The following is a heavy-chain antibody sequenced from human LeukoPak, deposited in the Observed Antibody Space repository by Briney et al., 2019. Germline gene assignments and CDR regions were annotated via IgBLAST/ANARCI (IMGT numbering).Heavy chain of an antibody. Sequence: GGSLRLSCAASRLTFNSYAMSWVRQAPGKGLEWVSVIGGSNGITFYVGSVKGRFTISRDNSKDTLYLQMNGLRAEDTAVYYCARNENSGWGYFDYWGQGTLVTVSS. J-gene: IGHJ4*02. CDR1: RLTFNSYA. D-gene: IGHD5-12*01. CDR3: ARNENSGWGYFDY. CDR2: IGGSNGIT. V-gene: IGHV3-23*01.